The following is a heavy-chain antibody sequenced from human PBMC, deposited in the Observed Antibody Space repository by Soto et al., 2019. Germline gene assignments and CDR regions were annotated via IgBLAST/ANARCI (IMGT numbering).Heavy chain of an antibody. CDR2: IIPIFGTA. J-gene: IGHJ4*02. D-gene: IGHD3-22*01. CDR1: GGTFSSYA. Sequence: ASVKISCKASGGTFSSYAISWVRQAPGQGLEWMGGIIPIFGTANYAQKFRGRVTITAGESTSTAYMELSSLRSEDTAVYYCARSYYYDSSGSMTQGGHFDYWGQGTLVTVSS. V-gene: IGHV1-69*13. CDR3: ARSYYYDSSGSMTQGGHFDY.